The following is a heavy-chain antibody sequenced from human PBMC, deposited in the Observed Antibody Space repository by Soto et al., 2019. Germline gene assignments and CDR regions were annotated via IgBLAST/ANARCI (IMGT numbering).Heavy chain of an antibody. J-gene: IGHJ4*02. CDR1: GGSISSGDYY. Sequence: PSETLSLTCTVSGGSISSGDYYWSWIRQPPGKGLEWIGYIYYSGSTYYNPSLKRRVTISVDTSKNQFSLKLSSVTAADTAVYYCAREMATTGPFDYWGQGTPVPVSP. CDR3: AREMATTGPFDY. CDR2: IYYSGST. V-gene: IGHV4-30-4*01. D-gene: IGHD1-1*01.